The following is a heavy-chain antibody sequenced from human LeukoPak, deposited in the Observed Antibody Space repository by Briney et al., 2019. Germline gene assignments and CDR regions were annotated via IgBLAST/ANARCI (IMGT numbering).Heavy chain of an antibody. V-gene: IGHV1-2*02. CDR1: GYTFTGYY. J-gene: IGHJ5*02. CDR2: INPNSGGT. CDR3: ARGSPVVTPRVGGLGWFDP. Sequence: ASVKVSCKASGYTFTGYYMHWVRQAPGQGLEWMGWINPNSGGTNYAQKFQGRVTMTRDTSISTAYMELSRLRSDDTAVYYCARGSPVVTPRVGGLGWFDPWGQGTLVTVSS. D-gene: IGHD4-23*01.